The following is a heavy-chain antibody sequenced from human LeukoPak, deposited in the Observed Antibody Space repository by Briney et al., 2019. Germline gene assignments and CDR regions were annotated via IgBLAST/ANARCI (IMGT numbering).Heavy chain of an antibody. CDR3: ARIRIAVAAFDY. CDR2: IYYSGST. J-gene: IGHJ4*02. V-gene: IGHV4-39*07. D-gene: IGHD6-19*01. Sequence: SETLSLTCTVSGGSINSRIYYWGWIRQPPGKGLEWIGSIYYSGSTYYNPSLKSRVTIPVDTSKNQFSLKLSSVTAADTAVYYCARIRIAVAAFDYWGQGTLVTVSS. CDR1: GGSINSRIYY.